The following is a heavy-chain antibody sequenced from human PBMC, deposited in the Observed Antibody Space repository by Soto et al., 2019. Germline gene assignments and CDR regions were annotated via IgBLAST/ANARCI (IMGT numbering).Heavy chain of an antibody. Sequence: GGSLRLSCAASGFNFSSYGRHWVRQAPGKGLEWVAVIWYDGSNKYYADSVKGRFTISRDNSKNTLYLQMNSLRAEDTAVYYCAREKGVVAAYDAFDIWGQGTMVTVSS. CDR3: AREKGVVAAYDAFDI. V-gene: IGHV3-33*01. CDR1: GFNFSSYG. CDR2: IWYDGSNK. D-gene: IGHD2-15*01. J-gene: IGHJ3*02.